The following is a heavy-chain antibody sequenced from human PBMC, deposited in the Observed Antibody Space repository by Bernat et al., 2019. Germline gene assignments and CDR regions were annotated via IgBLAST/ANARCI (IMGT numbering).Heavy chain of an antibody. Sequence: QVQLVESGGGVVQPGRSLRLSCAASGFTFSSYAMHWVRQAPGKGLEWVAVISYDGSNKYYADSVKGRFTISRDNSKNTLYLQMNSPRAEDTAVYYCARDRVNYGWGRGYFDYWGQGTLVTVSS. D-gene: IGHD3-10*01. J-gene: IGHJ4*02. CDR2: ISYDGSNK. CDR3: ARDRVNYGWGRGYFDY. CDR1: GFTFSSYA. V-gene: IGHV3-30-3*01.